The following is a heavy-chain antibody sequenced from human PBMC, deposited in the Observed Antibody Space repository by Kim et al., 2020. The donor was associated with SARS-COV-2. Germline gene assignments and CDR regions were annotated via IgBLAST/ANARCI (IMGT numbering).Heavy chain of an antibody. J-gene: IGHJ1*01. CDR3: ARHGDILTGYYNQYFQH. CDR1: GFTFSSYG. V-gene: IGHV3-33*01. Sequence: GGSLRLSCAASGFTFSSYGMHWVRQAPGKGLEWVAVIWYDGSNKYYADSVKGRFTISRDNSKNTLYLQMNSLRAEDTAVYYCARHGDILTGYYNQYFQHWGQGTLVTVSS. D-gene: IGHD3-9*01. CDR2: IWYDGSNK.